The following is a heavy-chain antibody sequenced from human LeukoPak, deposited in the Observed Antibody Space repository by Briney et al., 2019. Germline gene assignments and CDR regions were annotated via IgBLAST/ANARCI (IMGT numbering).Heavy chain of an antibody. CDR3: ATHIVVVPAAEPPYYFDY. J-gene: IGHJ4*02. V-gene: IGHV4-39*01. CDR1: GGSISSSSYY. Sequence: SETLSLTCTVSGGSISSSSYYWGWIRQPPGKGLEWIGSVYYSGSAYYNPSLRSRVTISVDTSKNQFSLKLSSVTAADTAVYYCATHIVVVPAAEPPYYFDYWGQGTLVTVSS. D-gene: IGHD2-2*01. CDR2: VYYSGSA.